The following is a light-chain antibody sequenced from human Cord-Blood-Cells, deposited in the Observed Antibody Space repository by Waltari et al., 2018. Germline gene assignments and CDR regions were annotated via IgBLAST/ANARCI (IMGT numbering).Light chain of an antibody. CDR3: SSYTSSSTLV. V-gene: IGLV2-14*03. CDR2: DVS. CDR1: SSAVGGYNY. Sequence: QSALTQPASVSGSPGQSITTSGTGTSSAVGGYNYVSWYQQHPGNAPKLIIYDVSNRPSGVSNRFSGSKSGNTASLTISGLQAEDEADYYCSSYTSSSTLVFGGGTKLTVL. J-gene: IGLJ3*02.